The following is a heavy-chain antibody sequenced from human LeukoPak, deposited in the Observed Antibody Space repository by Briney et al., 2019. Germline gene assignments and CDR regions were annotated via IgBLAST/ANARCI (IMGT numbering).Heavy chain of an antibody. CDR3: ARDRSLSSFGELFI. J-gene: IGHJ4*02. Sequence: GGSLRLSCGASGFTFRSYSVHWVRPAPGRGVEWVAVVSYDGSNKYYTDSVRGRFTISRDNSKNTLYLQMNSLRAEDTALYYCARDRSLSSFGELFIWGQGTLVTVSS. V-gene: IGHV3-30*10. D-gene: IGHD3-10*01. CDR2: VSYDGSNK. CDR1: GFTFRSYS.